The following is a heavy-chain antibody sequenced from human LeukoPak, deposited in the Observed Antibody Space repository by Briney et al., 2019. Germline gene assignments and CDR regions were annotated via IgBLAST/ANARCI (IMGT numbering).Heavy chain of an antibody. CDR3: AREQDSNAIDY. V-gene: IGHV4-31*03. CDR2: IYYSGST. Sequence: SQTLSLTCTVSGGSISSGGYYWSWIRQHPGKGLEWIGYIYYSGSTYYNPSLKSRVTISVDTSKNQFSLKLSSVTAADTAVYYCAREQDSNAIDYWGQGTLVTVSS. D-gene: IGHD3-22*01. CDR1: GGSISSGGYY. J-gene: IGHJ4*02.